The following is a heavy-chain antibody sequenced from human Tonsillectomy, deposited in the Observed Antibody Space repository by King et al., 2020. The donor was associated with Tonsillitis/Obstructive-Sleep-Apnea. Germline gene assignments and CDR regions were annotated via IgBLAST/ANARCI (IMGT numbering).Heavy chain of an antibody. Sequence: VQLVESGGGLVQPGGSLRLSCAASGFTFSSYWMHWVRQAPGKGLVWVSRINSDGSSTSYADSVKGRFTISRDNAKNTLYLQMNSLRAEDTAVYYCARGYIHRRLLWFGDGDYWGQGTLVTVSS. V-gene: IGHV3-74*01. D-gene: IGHD3-10*01. CDR3: ARGYIHRRLLWFGDGDY. CDR2: INSDGSST. CDR1: GFTFSSYW. J-gene: IGHJ4*02.